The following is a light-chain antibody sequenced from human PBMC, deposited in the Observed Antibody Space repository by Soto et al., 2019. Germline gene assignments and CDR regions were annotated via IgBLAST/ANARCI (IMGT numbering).Light chain of an antibody. Sequence: EIAMTQSPATLSVSPGERATLSCRASQSVSSNLAWYQQKPGQAPRLLIYDASNRATGIPARFSGSGSGTDFTLTISSLEPEDFAVYYCQQRSNWPLTFGGGTKVDIK. CDR1: QSVSSN. J-gene: IGKJ4*01. V-gene: IGKV3-11*01. CDR2: DAS. CDR3: QQRSNWPLT.